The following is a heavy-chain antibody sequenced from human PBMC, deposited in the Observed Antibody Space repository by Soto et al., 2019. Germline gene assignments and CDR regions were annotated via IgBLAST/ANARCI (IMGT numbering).Heavy chain of an antibody. Sequence: ASVKVSCKASGGTFSSYAISWVRQAPGQGLEWMGGIIPIFGTANYAQKFQGRVTITADESTSTAYMELSSLRSEDTAVYYCARVLGYASSWWRHSAFDIWGQGTMVTVSS. D-gene: IGHD6-13*01. CDR2: IIPIFGTA. J-gene: IGHJ3*02. V-gene: IGHV1-69*13. CDR3: ARVLGYASSWWRHSAFDI. CDR1: GGTFSSYA.